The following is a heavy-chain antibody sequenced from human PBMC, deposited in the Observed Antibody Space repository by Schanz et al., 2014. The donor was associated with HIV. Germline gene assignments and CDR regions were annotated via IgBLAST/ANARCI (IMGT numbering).Heavy chain of an antibody. D-gene: IGHD3-16*01. J-gene: IGHJ3*02. CDR3: AIRTPMISFGAFDI. V-gene: IGHV3-23*04. Sequence: VQLVESGGGVVQPGRSLRLSCAASAFTFDSYGMSWVRQAPGKGLEWVSTISAGVGTASYADSVKGRFTISRDNSKKMLFLQMNRLRAEDTAVYYCAIRTPMISFGAFDIWGRGTMVTVSS. CDR2: ISAGVGTA. CDR1: AFTFDSYG.